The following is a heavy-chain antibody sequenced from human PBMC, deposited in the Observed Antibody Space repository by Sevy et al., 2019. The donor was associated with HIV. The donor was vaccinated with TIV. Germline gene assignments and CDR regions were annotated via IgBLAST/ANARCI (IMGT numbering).Heavy chain of an antibody. CDR2: ISAYNGNT. D-gene: IGHD3-9*01. Sequence: ASVKVSCKASGYTFTSYGISWVRQAPGQGLEWMGWISAYNGNTNYAQKLQGRVTMTTDTSTSTAYMELRSLRSDDTAVYYCARESETYYDILTGYQYYMDVWGKGTTVTVSS. CDR3: ARESETYYDILTGYQYYMDV. CDR1: GYTFTSYG. V-gene: IGHV1-18*01. J-gene: IGHJ6*03.